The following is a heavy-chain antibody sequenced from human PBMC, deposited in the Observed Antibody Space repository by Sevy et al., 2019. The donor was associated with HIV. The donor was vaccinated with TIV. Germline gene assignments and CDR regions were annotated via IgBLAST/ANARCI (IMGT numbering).Heavy chain of an antibody. V-gene: IGHV3-7*01. CDR1: GFTFSSYW. CDR2: IKQDGSEK. CDR3: ARRLSSSWYEYYFDY. D-gene: IGHD6-13*01. J-gene: IGHJ4*02. Sequence: GGSLRLSCAASGFTFSSYWMSWVRQAPGKGLERVANIKQDGSEKYYVDSVKGRFTISRDNAKNSLYLQMNSLRAEDTAVYYCARRLSSSWYEYYFDYWGQGTLVTVSS.